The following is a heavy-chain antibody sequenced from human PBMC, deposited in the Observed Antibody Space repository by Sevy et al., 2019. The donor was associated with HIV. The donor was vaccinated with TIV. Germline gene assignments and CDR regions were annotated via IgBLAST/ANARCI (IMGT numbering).Heavy chain of an antibody. CDR3: AKVDVVVPVADYGLDV. CDR2: ISRSGGST. V-gene: IGHV3-23*01. Sequence: GGSLRLSCAASGFTFSICAMSWVRQAPGKGLEWVSSISRSGGSTHYADSVKGRLTISRDNSKSTLFLQMNSLRAEDTAVYYCAKVDVVVPVADYGLDVWGQGTTVTVSS. J-gene: IGHJ6*02. CDR1: GFTFSICA. D-gene: IGHD2-2*01.